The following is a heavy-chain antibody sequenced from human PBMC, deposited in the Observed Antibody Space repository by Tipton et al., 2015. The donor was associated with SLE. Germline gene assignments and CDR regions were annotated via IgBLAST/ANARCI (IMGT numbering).Heavy chain of an antibody. D-gene: IGHD3-22*01. Sequence: QSGPEVKKPGASVKISCKASGYTFTSYYMHWVRQAPGQGLEWMGIINPSGGSTSYAQKFQGRVTMTRDTSTSTLYMELSSLRSEDAAVYYCAAPRGFDSSGFDAFDIWGQGTMVTVSS. CDR2: INPSGGST. CDR1: GYTFTSYY. V-gene: IGHV1-46*01. CDR3: AAPRGFDSSGFDAFDI. J-gene: IGHJ3*02.